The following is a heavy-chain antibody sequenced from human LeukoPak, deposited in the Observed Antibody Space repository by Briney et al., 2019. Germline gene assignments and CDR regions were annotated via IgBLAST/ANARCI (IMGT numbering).Heavy chain of an antibody. CDR3: ARGVGATDFDY. Sequence: GGSLRLSCAASGFTFSSNTLNWFRQAQGKGLKWVSSISSSSSSYIYYADSVKGRFTISRDNARNSLYLQMNSLRAEDTAVYYCARGVGATDFDYWGQGTLVTVSS. J-gene: IGHJ4*02. CDR1: GFTFSSNT. CDR2: ISSSSSSYI. V-gene: IGHV3-21*01. D-gene: IGHD1-26*01.